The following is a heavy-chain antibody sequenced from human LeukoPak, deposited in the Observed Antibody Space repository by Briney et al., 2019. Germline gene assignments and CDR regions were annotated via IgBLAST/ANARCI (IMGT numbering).Heavy chain of an antibody. CDR2: IFNSGGT. J-gene: IGHJ4*02. D-gene: IGHD1-26*01. CDR1: GDSIITTNYY. V-gene: IGHV4-39*07. Sequence: SETLSLTCTVSGDSIITTNYYWGWIRQPPGKGLEWIGSIFNSGGTYYNPSLKSRVTISVDTSKNQFSLKLSSVTAADTAVYYCARVLGGATPYYFDYWGQGTLVTVSS. CDR3: ARVLGGATPYYFDY.